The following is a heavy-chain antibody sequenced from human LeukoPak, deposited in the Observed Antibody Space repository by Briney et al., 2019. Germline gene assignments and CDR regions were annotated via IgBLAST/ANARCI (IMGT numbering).Heavy chain of an antibody. CDR1: GFTFSIYG. V-gene: IGHV3-33*01. CDR3: AREPPFGAGYYYGMDV. D-gene: IGHD3-10*01. J-gene: IGHJ6*02. CDR2: IWYEGSNK. Sequence: GGSLRLSCAASGFTFSIYGMHWVRQAPGKGLEWVGVIWYEGSNKYYADSVKGRFTISRDNSKNTLYLQMNSLRAEDTAVYYCAREPPFGAGYYYGMDVWGQGTTVTVSS.